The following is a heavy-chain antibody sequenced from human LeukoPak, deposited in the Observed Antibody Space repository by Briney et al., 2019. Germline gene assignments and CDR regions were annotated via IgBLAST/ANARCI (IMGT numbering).Heavy chain of an antibody. D-gene: IGHD3-22*01. V-gene: IGHV1-24*01. CDR1: EYTLTELS. Sequence: ASVKVSCKVSEYTLTELSMHWVRQAPGKGLEWMGGFDPEDGETIYAQKFQGRVTMTEDTSTDTAYMELSSLRSEDSAVYYCATVAYYYDSSGYPYFDYWGQGTLVTVSS. CDR3: ATVAYYYDSSGYPYFDY. J-gene: IGHJ4*02. CDR2: FDPEDGET.